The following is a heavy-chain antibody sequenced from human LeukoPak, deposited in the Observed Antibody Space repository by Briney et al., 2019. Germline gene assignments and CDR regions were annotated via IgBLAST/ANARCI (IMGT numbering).Heavy chain of an antibody. D-gene: IGHD2-15*01. CDR1: GYTFTSYD. Sequence: TSVKVSCKASGYTFTSYDINWVRQATGQGLEWMGWMNPNSGNTGYAQKLQGRVTMTRNTSISTAYMELSSLRSEDTAVYYCARVHCSGGSCYSRLAPAAGYRYYFDYWGQGTLVTVSS. J-gene: IGHJ4*02. CDR2: MNPNSGNT. V-gene: IGHV1-8*01. CDR3: ARVHCSGGSCYSRLAPAAGYRYYFDY.